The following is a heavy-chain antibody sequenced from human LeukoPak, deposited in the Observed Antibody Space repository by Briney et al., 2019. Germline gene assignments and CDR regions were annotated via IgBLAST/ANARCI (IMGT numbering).Heavy chain of an antibody. CDR1: GFTFSSYG. J-gene: IGHJ4*02. D-gene: IGHD6-19*01. CDR3: AKGSTFTAASSSDFDY. CDR2: ISYDGSNK. Sequence: PGGSLRLSCAASGFTFSSYGMHWVRQVPGKGLEWVAIISYDGSNKYYADSVKGRFTISRDNSKNTLYLQMNSLRAEDTAVYYCAKGSTFTAASSSDFDYWGQGTLVTVSS. V-gene: IGHV3-30*18.